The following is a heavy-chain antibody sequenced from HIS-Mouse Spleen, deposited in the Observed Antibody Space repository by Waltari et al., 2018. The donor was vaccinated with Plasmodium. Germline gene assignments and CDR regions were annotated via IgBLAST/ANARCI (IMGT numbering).Heavy chain of an antibody. Sequence: QVTLRESGPALVKPTQTLTLTCTFSGFSLRTSGMCVRWIRQPPGTALEWLSRIDWDDDKYYSTSLKTRLTISKDTSKNQVVLTMTNMDPVDTATYYCARTTYSSSSAKYYYYGMDVWGQGTTVTVSS. J-gene: IGHJ6*02. V-gene: IGHV2-70*15. CDR1: GFSLRTSGMC. CDR3: ARTTYSSSSAKYYYYGMDV. CDR2: IDWDDDK. D-gene: IGHD6-6*01.